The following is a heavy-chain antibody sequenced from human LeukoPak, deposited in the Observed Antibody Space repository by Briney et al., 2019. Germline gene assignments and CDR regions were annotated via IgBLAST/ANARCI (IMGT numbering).Heavy chain of an antibody. J-gene: IGHJ4*02. Sequence: PGGSLRLSCAASGFTFSSYEMNWVRQAPGKGLEWVSYISSSGSTIYYADSVKGRFTISRDNAKNSLYLQMNSLRAEDTAVYYCVRDRTTVTTLDYWGQGTLVTVSS. CDR2: ISSSGSTI. CDR3: VRDRTTVTTLDY. CDR1: GFTFSSYE. D-gene: IGHD4-11*01. V-gene: IGHV3-48*03.